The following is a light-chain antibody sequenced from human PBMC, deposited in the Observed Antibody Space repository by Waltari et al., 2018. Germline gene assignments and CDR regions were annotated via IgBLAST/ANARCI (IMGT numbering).Light chain of an antibody. J-gene: IGLJ2*01. V-gene: IGLV6-57*03. Sequence: NFMLTQPHSVSESPGKTVTISCSRSSGSIASNYVQLYQQRPGSAPTTVIYEYDQRPSWVPDRFSGSIDSSSNSASLTISGLKTEDEADYYCQSYDNSDHVVFGGGTKLTVL. CDR1: SGSIASNY. CDR2: EYD. CDR3: QSYDNSDHVV.